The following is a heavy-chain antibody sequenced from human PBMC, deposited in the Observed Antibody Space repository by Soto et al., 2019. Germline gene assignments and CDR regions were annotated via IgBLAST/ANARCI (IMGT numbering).Heavy chain of an antibody. D-gene: IGHD6-19*01. Sequence: QVQLQQSGAGLLKPSETLSLTCAVYGESFSGYIWTWIRQTPGKGLQWIGQINHSGSASYNPSLNSRVTISVHTSNSQFSLELSSGTAADTAVYYCARGLITGSHYSGGWYYFDSWGQGTQVTVSS. J-gene: IGHJ4*02. V-gene: IGHV4-34*01. CDR2: INHSGSA. CDR3: ARGLITGSHYSGGWYYFDS. CDR1: GESFSGYI.